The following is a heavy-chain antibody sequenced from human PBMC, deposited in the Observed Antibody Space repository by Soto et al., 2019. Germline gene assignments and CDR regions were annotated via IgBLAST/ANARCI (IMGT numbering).Heavy chain of an antibody. D-gene: IGHD3-16*01. J-gene: IGHJ4*02. CDR2: INAGNGNT. CDR3: ARVLMITFGGALGY. Sequence: QVQLVQSGAEVKKPGASVKVSCKASGYTFTSYAMHWVRQAPGQRLEWMGWINAGNGNTKYSQKFQGRVTITRDTSASTAYMELSSLRSEDTAVYYCARVLMITFGGALGYWGQGTLVTVSS. CDR1: GYTFTSYA. V-gene: IGHV1-3*01.